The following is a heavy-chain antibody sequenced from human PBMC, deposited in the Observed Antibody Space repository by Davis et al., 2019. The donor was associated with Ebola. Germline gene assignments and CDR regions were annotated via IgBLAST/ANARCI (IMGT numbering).Heavy chain of an antibody. CDR2: IYYSGST. CDR1: GGSISSSSYY. Sequence: SETLSLTCTVSGGSISSSSYYWGWFRQPPGKGLEWIGSIYYSGSTYYNPSLKSRVTISVDTSKNKFSLKLSSVTAADTAVYYCARLLGDKDYWGQGTLVTVSS. CDR3: ARLLGDKDY. D-gene: IGHD2/OR15-2a*01. V-gene: IGHV4-39*07. J-gene: IGHJ4*02.